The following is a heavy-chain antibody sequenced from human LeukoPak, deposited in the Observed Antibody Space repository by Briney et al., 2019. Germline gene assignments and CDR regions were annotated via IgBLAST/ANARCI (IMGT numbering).Heavy chain of an antibody. Sequence: PGGSLRLSCAASGFTFSSYAMSWVRQAPGKGLEWVSVIYSGGSTYYADSVKGRFTISRDNSKNTLYLQMNSLRAEDTAVYYCAGGSYYGRFDYWGQGTLVTVSS. CDR1: GFTFSSYA. CDR2: IYSGGST. V-gene: IGHV3-66*01. J-gene: IGHJ4*02. CDR3: AGGSYYGRFDY. D-gene: IGHD1-26*01.